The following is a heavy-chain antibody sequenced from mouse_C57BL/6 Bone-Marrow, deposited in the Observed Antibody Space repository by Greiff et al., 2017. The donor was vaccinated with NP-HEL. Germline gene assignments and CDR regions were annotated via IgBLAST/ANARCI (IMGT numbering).Heavy chain of an antibody. CDR1: GYSITSGYY. CDR2: IRYDGSN. D-gene: IGHD1-1*01. J-gene: IGHJ1*03. V-gene: IGHV3-6*01. Sequence: VQLKESGPGLVKPSQSLSLTCSVTGYSITSGYYWNWIRQFPGNKLEWMGYIRYDGSNNYNPSLKNRISITRDTSKNQFFLTLNSLTTEHTSTYYCARAPIGYGSSGDWYFDVWGTGTTVTVSS. CDR3: ARAPIGYGSSGDWYFDV.